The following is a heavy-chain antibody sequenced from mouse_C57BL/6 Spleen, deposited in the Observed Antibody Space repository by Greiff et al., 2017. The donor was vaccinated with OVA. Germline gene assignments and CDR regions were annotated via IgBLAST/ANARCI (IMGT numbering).Heavy chain of an antibody. J-gene: IGHJ4*01. CDR2: IYPGDGDT. V-gene: IGHV1-82*01. CDR1: GYAFSSSW. CDR3: ARSHPYYALDY. Sequence: QVQLKESGPELVKPGASVKISCKASGYAFSSSWMNWVKQRPGKGLEWIGRIYPGDGDTNYNGKFKGKATLTADKSSSTAYMPLSRLTSEDSAVSFCARSHPYYALDYWGQGTSVTVSS.